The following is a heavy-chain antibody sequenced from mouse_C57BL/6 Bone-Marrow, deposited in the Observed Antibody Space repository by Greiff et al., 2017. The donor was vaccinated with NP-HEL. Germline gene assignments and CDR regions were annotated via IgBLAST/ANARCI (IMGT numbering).Heavy chain of an antibody. CDR2: ISDGGSYT. J-gene: IGHJ2*01. V-gene: IGHV5-4*01. CDR3: ARDLLGSYDY. CDR1: GFTFSSYA. D-gene: IGHD1-1*02. Sequence: EVNVVESGGGLVKPGGSLKLSCAASGFTFSSYAMSWVRQTPEKRLEWVATISDGGSYTYYPDNVKGRFTISRDNAKNNLYLQMSHLKSEDTAMYYCARDLLGSYDYWGQGTTLTVSS.